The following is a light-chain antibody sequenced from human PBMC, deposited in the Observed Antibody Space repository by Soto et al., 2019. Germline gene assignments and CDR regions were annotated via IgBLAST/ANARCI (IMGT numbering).Light chain of an antibody. Sequence: QSVLTQPRSVSGSPGQSVTISCTGSSSDVGGYNYVSWYQQHPGKAPKLMIYDVSKRPSGVPDRFSGSKSGNTASLTISGLQAEHEADYYCCSYAGSYTLVFGGGTKVTVL. CDR1: SSDVGGYNY. V-gene: IGLV2-11*01. CDR2: DVS. CDR3: CSYAGSYTLV. J-gene: IGLJ3*02.